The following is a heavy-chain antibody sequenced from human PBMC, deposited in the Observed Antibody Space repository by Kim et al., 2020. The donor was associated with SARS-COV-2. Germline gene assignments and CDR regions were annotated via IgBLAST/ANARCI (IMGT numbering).Heavy chain of an antibody. V-gene: IGHV3-13*01. Sequence: GGSLRLSCAASGFTFSSYDMHWVRQATGKGLEWVSAIGTAGDTYYPGSVKGRFTISRENAKNSLYLQMNSLRAGDTAVYYCAVTATPPGAFDIWGQGTMVTVSS. D-gene: IGHD2-21*02. CDR1: GFTFSSYD. CDR3: AVTATPPGAFDI. J-gene: IGHJ3*02. CDR2: IGTAGDT.